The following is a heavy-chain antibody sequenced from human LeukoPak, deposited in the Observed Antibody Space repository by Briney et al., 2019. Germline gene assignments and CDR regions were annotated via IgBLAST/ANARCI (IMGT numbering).Heavy chain of an antibody. V-gene: IGHV3-53*01. CDR3: AARKVRGVWFYLDY. J-gene: IGHJ4*02. Sequence: GGSLRLSCAVSGFIVSSDYMSWVRQAPGKGLEWVSVIYSGGNTYYADSVKGRFAISTDNSKNTLYLQMNSLRVGNTAVYFCAARKVRGVWFYLDYWGQGTLVTVSS. CDR2: IYSGGNT. CDR1: GFIVSSDY. D-gene: IGHD3-10*01.